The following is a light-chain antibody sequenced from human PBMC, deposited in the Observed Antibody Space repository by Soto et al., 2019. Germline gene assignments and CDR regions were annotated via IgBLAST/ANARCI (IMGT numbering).Light chain of an antibody. CDR2: AAS. V-gene: IGKV1-16*01. J-gene: IGKJ2*01. Sequence: DIQMTQSPSSLSASVGDTVTITCRASHVVSNYLAWYQQKPGNPPKALIYAASFLQSGVPSRFSGSGSGTDFSLTISFLQSEDFATYYCQHYYSYPYTFGQGTTLE. CDR1: HVVSNY. CDR3: QHYYSYPYT.